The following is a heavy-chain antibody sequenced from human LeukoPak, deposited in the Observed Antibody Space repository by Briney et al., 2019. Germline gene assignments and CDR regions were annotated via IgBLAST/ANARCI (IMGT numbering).Heavy chain of an antibody. J-gene: IGHJ4*02. CDR2: IWYDGSDQ. CDR3: AREAMYSSAWRALGGD. Sequence: PGGSLRLSCAASGVTFSTYAVHGVRQAPGKGLEWLAVIWYDGSDQSYADSVKGRFTISRDNAKNTVYLQMNSLRVEETGIYYCAREAMYSSAWRALGGDWGQGTRVTVSS. V-gene: IGHV3-33*01. CDR1: GVTFSTYA. D-gene: IGHD6-19*01.